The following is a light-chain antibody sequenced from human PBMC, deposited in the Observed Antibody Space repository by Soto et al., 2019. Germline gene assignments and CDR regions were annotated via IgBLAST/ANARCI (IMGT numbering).Light chain of an antibody. Sequence: QSALTQPASVSGSPGQSITLSCTGTSSDVGRSYTLVSWFQQYPGKAPKLMIYEGTRRPSGVSSRFSGSKSGNTASLTISGLQAEDEADYYCCSYAGNRDWVFGGGTKLTVL. J-gene: IGLJ3*02. V-gene: IGLV2-23*01. CDR2: EGT. CDR3: CSYAGNRDWV. CDR1: SSDVGRSYTL.